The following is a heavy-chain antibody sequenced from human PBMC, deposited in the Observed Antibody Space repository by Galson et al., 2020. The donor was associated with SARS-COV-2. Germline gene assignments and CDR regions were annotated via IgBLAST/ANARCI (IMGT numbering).Heavy chain of an antibody. J-gene: IGHJ4*02. D-gene: IGHD2-15*01. CDR3: AMKVFGYYPFDN. V-gene: IGHV3-23*01. CDR2: IDESGGSI. Sequence: SGGSLRLSCAGSGFTFSNYAMAWVRHTPETGLQWVSSIDESGGSISYADSVKGRFTISRDNSRNTLYLQMNSLRAEDTATYYCAMKVFGYYPFDNWGQGTLVTFSS. CDR1: GFTFSNYA.